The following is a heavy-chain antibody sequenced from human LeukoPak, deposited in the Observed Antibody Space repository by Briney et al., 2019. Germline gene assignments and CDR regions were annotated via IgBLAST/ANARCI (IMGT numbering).Heavy chain of an antibody. J-gene: IGHJ4*01. D-gene: IGHD6-13*01. CDR1: GYTFTGSY. CDR3: ARVYSSSVDY. V-gene: IGHV1-2*02. Sequence: ASVKVSCKASGYTFTGSYMHWVRQAPGHRLEWMGWITPHSGGTNYAQKIQGRVTMTRDTSISTAYMELSRLRADDTAVYYCARVYSSSVDYWGHGTLVTVSS. CDR2: ITPHSGGT.